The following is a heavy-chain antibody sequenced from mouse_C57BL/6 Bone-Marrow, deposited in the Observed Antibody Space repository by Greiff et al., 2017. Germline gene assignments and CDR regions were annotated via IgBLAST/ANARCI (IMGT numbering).Heavy chain of an antibody. J-gene: IGHJ2*01. V-gene: IGHV1-53*01. D-gene: IGHD4-1*01. CDR2: INPSNGGT. CDR1: GYTFTSYD. Sequence: VQLQESGPELVKPGASVKLSCKASGYTFTSYDINWVKQRPGQGLEWIGNINPSNGGTNYNEKFKSKATLTVDKSSSTAYMQLSSLTSEDSAVYYCARKRELGPFDYWGQGTTLTVSS. CDR3: ARKRELGPFDY.